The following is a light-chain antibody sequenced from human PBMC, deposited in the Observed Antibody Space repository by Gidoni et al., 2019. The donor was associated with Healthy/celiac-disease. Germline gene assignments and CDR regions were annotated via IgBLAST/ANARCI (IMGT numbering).Light chain of an antibody. Sequence: YVLTQPPSVSVAPGKTARITCGGNNIGSKSVHWYQQKPGQAPVLVIYYDSDRPSGIPERFSGSNSGNTATLTISRVEAGDEADYYCQVWDSSSDHYVFGTGTKVTVL. V-gene: IGLV3-21*04. CDR1: NIGSKS. CDR3: QVWDSSSDHYV. J-gene: IGLJ1*01. CDR2: YDS.